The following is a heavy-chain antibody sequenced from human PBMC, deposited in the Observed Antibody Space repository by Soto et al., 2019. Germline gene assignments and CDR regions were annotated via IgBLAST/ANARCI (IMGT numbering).Heavy chain of an antibody. CDR3: AKGRDYYYGMDV. CDR2: ISGSGGST. V-gene: IGHV3-23*01. J-gene: IGHJ6*02. CDR1: GVTFGGLA. Sequence: VLLRVSCVVFGVTFGGLAIRWVSQAPGKGLEWVSAISGSGGSTYYADSVKGRFTISRDNSKNTLYLQMSSLRAEDTAVYYCAKGRDYYYGMDVWGQGTTVTVSS.